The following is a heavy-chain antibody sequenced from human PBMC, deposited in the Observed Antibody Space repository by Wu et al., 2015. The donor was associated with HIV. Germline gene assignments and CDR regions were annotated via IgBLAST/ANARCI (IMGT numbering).Heavy chain of an antibody. CDR1: GGTFSSYG. CDR3: ARDRKQLVLSGNTFDI. Sequence: QVQLVQSGAEVKKPGSSIKVSCKTSGGTFSSYGITWVRQAPGQGLEWMGGIIPIFNTTNYAQKFQGRVVITADESTTTVFMELRSLRSDDTAVYSCARDRKQLVLSGNTFDIWGQGTMVAVSS. J-gene: IGHJ3*02. V-gene: IGHV1-69*12. D-gene: IGHD1-1*01. CDR2: IIPIFNTT.